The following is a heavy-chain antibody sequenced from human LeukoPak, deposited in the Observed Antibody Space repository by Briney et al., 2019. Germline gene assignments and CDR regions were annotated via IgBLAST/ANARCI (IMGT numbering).Heavy chain of an antibody. D-gene: IGHD3-3*01. Sequence: ASVKVSCKASGGTFSSYAISWVRQAPGQGLEWMGWISAYNGNTNYAQKLQGRVTMTTDTSTSTAYMELRSLRSDDTAVYYCARDTGYDFWSGLYGMDVWGQGTTVTVSS. CDR3: ARDTGYDFWSGLYGMDV. J-gene: IGHJ6*02. CDR2: ISAYNGNT. V-gene: IGHV1-18*01. CDR1: GGTFSSYA.